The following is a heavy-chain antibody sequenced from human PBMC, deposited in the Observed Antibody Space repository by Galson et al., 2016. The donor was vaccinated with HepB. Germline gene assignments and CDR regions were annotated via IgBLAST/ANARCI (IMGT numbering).Heavy chain of an antibody. CDR2: SGSGGPT. D-gene: IGHD3-9*01. V-gene: IGHV3-23*01. J-gene: IGHJ4*02. CDR1: GFTFSSYA. Sequence: SLRLSCAASGFTFSSYAMSWVRQAPGKGLEWVSSSGSGGPTCYADSVKGRFTIPRDNSKNTLFLQMHSLRADDTAVYYCAKSALEYDILTGYYRRGADYWGQGTLVTVSS. CDR3: AKSALEYDILTGYYRRGADY.